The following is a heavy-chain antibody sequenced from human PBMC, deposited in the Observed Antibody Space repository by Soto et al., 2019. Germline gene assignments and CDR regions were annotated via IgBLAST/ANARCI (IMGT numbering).Heavy chain of an antibody. V-gene: IGHV2-5*02. Sequence: QITLKESGPTLVKPTQTLTLTCTFSGFSLSTRGVGVGWIRQPPGNALEWLALIYWDDDKRYSPSLKSRLTITKDTSKNQVVLTMTNMDPVDTATYYCAHRASYSSSPSDFDYWGQGTLVTVSS. J-gene: IGHJ4*02. CDR2: IYWDDDK. D-gene: IGHD6-6*01. CDR3: AHRASYSSSPSDFDY. CDR1: GFSLSTRGVG.